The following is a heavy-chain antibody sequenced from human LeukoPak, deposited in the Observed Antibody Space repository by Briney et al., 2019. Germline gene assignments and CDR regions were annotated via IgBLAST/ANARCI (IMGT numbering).Heavy chain of an antibody. CDR3: ATCVTVGFGELYPNNWFDP. J-gene: IGHJ5*02. CDR1: GYTFTGYY. D-gene: IGHD3-10*01. Sequence: ASVKVSCKASGYTFTGYYMHWVRQAPGQGLEWMGWINPNSGGTNYAQKFQGRVTMTEDTSTDTAYMELSSLRSEDTAVYYCATCVTVGFGELYPNNWFDPWGQGTLVTVSS. CDR2: INPNSGGT. V-gene: IGHV1-2*02.